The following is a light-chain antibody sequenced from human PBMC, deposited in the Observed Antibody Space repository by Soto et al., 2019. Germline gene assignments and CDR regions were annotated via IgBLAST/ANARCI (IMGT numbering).Light chain of an antibody. Sequence: DIQMSQSPSSVSASVGDRVTITCRASQVISSWLAWYQQKPGQAPRLLIYGASNLETGVPSRFTGSESGTDLTLTISRLEPEDFAVYYCQQYGNSPLTFGGGANVDVK. V-gene: IGKV1-12*01. CDR2: GAS. CDR3: QQYGNSPLT. J-gene: IGKJ4*01. CDR1: QVISSW.